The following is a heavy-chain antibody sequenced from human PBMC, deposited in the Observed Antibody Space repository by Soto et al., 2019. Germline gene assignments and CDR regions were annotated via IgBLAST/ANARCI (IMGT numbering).Heavy chain of an antibody. V-gene: IGHV4-4*02. CDR3: ARVSQQWLVHRGFDP. CDR2: IYHSGST. Sequence: QVQLQESGPGLVKPSGTLSLTCAVSGGSISSSNWWSWVRQPPGKGLEWIGEIYHSGSTNYNPSLKRRVTISVDKSKNQFSLKRSSVTAADTAVYYCARVSQQWLVHRGFDPWGQGTLVTVSS. CDR1: GGSISSSNW. J-gene: IGHJ5*02. D-gene: IGHD6-19*01.